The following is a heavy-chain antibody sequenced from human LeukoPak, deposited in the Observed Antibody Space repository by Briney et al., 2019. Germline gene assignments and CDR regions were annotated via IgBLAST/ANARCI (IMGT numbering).Heavy chain of an antibody. J-gene: IGHJ6*03. V-gene: IGHV1-69*01. CDR2: IIPIFGTA. D-gene: IGHD3-22*01. CDR3: ASARGILDDSSGYYYYYMDV. CDR1: GGTFSSYA. Sequence: GASVKVSCKASGGTFSSYAISWVRQAPGQGLEWMGGIIPIFGTANYAQKFQGRVTITADESTSTAYMELSSLRSEDTAVYYCASARGILDDSSGYYYYYMDVWGKGTTVTISS.